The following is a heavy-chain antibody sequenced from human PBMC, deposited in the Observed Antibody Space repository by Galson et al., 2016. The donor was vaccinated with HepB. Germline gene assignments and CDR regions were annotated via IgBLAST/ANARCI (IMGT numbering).Heavy chain of an antibody. D-gene: IGHD4-17*01. V-gene: IGHV5-51*01. J-gene: IGHJ4*02. CDR2: IFPRDFET. CDR3: ARQGDDYGLAY. CDR1: GYIFNSYW. Sequence: QSGAEVKKPGESLKISCKGSGYIFNSYWIGWVRQMPGKGLEWMGIIFPRDFETSYSPSFQGRVTISADMSLSTAYLQWISLKASDTAIYYCARQGDDYGLAYWGQGALVTVSS.